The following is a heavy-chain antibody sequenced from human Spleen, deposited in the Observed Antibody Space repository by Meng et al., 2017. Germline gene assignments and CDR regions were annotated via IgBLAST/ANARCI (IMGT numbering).Heavy chain of an antibody. Sequence: QVQLVQSGAEVKKPGASVKVSCKASGYPFTAYYIHWVRQAPGQGLEWMGHIIPNSGDTLYAPKFQGRVSMTADTSIGTAYVELSGLRSDDTAIYYCVRDENISLGKLFGDYWGQGTLVTVSS. CDR2: IIPNSGDT. V-gene: IGHV1-2*06. D-gene: IGHD2-21*01. CDR3: VRDENISLGKLFGDY. J-gene: IGHJ4*02. CDR1: GYPFTAYY.